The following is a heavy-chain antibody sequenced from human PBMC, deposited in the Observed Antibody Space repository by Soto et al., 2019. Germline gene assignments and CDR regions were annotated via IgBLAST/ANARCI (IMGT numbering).Heavy chain of an antibody. D-gene: IGHD3-10*01. CDR1: GGTFSSYA. CDR2: MIPNSGTA. CDR3: ATDLTGYYGSGSTFGP. V-gene: IGHV1-8*02. Sequence: ASVKVSCKASGGTFSSYAISWVRQAPGQGLEWMGWMIPNSGTAGYAQKFQGRVTMTRNTSTSTAYMELSSLRSEDTAVYYCATDLTGYYGSGSTFGPWGQGTLVTVSS. J-gene: IGHJ5*02.